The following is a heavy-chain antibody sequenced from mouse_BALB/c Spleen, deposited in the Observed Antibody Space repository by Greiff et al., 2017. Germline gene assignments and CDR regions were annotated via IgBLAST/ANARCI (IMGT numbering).Heavy chain of an antibody. V-gene: IGHV3-1*02. CDR3: ASLWDLWYFDV. D-gene: IGHD4-1*01. CDR2: IHYTGST. Sequence: EVQLQESGPDLVKPSQSLSLTCTVTGYSIASGYSWHWIRQFPGNKLEWMGYIHYTGSTNYNPSLKSRISITRDTSKNQYYLQLNSVTTEDTATYYCASLWDLWYFDVWGAGTTVTVSS. J-gene: IGHJ1*01. CDR1: GYSIASGYS.